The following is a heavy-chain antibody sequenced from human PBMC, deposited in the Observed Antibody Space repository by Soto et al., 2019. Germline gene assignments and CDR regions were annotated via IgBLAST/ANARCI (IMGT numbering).Heavy chain of an antibody. D-gene: IGHD1-26*01. Sequence: PGGSLRLSCAASGFTFSSYGMHWVRQAPGKGLEWVAVIWYDGSNKYYADSVKGRFTISRDNSKNTLYLQMNSLRAEDTAVYYCAREGYAGGSIESRGSKYYYYYYGMDVWGQGTTVTVSS. V-gene: IGHV3-33*01. CDR2: IWYDGSNK. CDR3: AREGYAGGSIESRGSKYYYYYYGMDV. CDR1: GFTFSSYG. J-gene: IGHJ6*02.